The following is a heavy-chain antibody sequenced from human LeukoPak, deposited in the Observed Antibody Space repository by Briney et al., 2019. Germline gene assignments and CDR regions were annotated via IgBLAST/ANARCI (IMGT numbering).Heavy chain of an antibody. D-gene: IGHD2-15*01. V-gene: IGHV4-39*01. J-gene: IGHJ4*02. CDR2: IYYSGST. CDR1: GGSISSSSYY. Sequence: SETLSLTCTVSGGSISSSSYYWGWIRQPPGKGLEWIGSIYYSGSTYYNPSLKSRVTISVGTSKNQFSLKLSSVTAADTAVYYCARLVVVVAAIDYWGQGTLVTVSS. CDR3: ARLVVVVAAIDY.